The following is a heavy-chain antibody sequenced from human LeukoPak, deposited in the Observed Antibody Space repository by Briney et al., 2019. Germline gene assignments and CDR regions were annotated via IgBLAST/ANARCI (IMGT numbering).Heavy chain of an antibody. Sequence: ASVKVSYKASGYTFTAHYIHWVRQAPGQGLEWMGWFDPNSGGTNYAQKFMGSITMTGDTSINTAFMELSRLRSDDTAIYYCARGRGTTMVRGVITNYFDLWGRGSLVTVSS. CDR3: ARGRGTTMVRGVITNYFDL. D-gene: IGHD3-10*01. V-gene: IGHV1-2*02. CDR1: GYTFTAHY. CDR2: FDPNSGGT. J-gene: IGHJ2*01.